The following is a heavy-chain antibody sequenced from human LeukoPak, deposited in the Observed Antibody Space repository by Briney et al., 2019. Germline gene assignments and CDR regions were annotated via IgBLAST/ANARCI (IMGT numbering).Heavy chain of an antibody. CDR1: GYSISSGYY. Sequence: SETLSLTCTVSGYSISSGYYWGWIRQPPGKGLEWIGSIYHSGSTYYNPSLKSRVTISVDTSKNHFSLKLSSVTAADTAVYYCARDSLITMIVVAAFDIWGQGTMVTVSS. CDR2: IYHSGST. CDR3: ARDSLITMIVVAAFDI. V-gene: IGHV4-38-2*02. J-gene: IGHJ3*02. D-gene: IGHD3-22*01.